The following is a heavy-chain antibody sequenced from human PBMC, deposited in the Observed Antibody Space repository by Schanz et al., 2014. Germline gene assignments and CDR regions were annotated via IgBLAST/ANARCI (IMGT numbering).Heavy chain of an antibody. V-gene: IGHV1-69*09. CDR2: ITPTLGKV. CDR1: GYTFTGYY. D-gene: IGHD3-10*01. CDR3: ARDPQYYYGSGRGY. Sequence: QVQLLQSGAEVKKPGASVKVSCKASGYTFTGYYMHWVRQAPGQGLEWMGRITPTLGKVDYAQKFQGRVTITADISTSSAYMELISLTSEDTAVYYCARDPQYYYGSGRGYWGQGTLVTVSS. J-gene: IGHJ4*02.